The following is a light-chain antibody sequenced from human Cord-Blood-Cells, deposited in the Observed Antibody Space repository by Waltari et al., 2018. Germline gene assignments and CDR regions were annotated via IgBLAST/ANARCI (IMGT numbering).Light chain of an antibody. CDR2: SNN. Sequence: QSVLTQPPSASGTPGQRVTISCSGGSSNLGSNTVHWYQQHPGTAPKLLIYSNNQRPSGVPDRFSGSKSGTSASLAISGLQSEDEADYYCAAWDDSLNGYVFGTGTKVTVL. V-gene: IGLV1-44*01. J-gene: IGLJ1*01. CDR1: SSNLGSNT. CDR3: AAWDDSLNGYV.